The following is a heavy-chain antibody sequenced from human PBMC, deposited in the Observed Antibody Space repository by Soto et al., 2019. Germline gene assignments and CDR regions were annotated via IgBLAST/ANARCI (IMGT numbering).Heavy chain of an antibody. Sequence: SETLSLTSTLCGSALRSCGFYWTWIRQHPGKGLEWIGNIYHGGSTHYNPSLKSRLTISLDTSKNQFFLKLRSVTAADTAVYYCARDGYGSGAYDYWGQG. CDR1: GSALRSCGFY. CDR3: ARDGYGSGAYDY. CDR2: IYHGGST. V-gene: IGHV4-31*03. J-gene: IGHJ4*02. D-gene: IGHD3-10*01.